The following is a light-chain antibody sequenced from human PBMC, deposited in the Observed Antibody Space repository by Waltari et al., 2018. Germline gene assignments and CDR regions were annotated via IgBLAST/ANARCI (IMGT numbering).Light chain of an antibody. V-gene: IGKV4-1*01. CDR1: QSVLYTSNNKNY. Sequence: DIVMTQSPDSLPVSLGERATINCKSSQSVLYTSNNKNYLAWYQQKPGQPPKLLIYWASTRESGVPDRFSGGGSGTDFTLTISSLQSEDFAVYYCQQYNNWPSYTFGQGTKLEIK. J-gene: IGKJ2*01. CDR2: WAS. CDR3: QQYNNWPSYT.